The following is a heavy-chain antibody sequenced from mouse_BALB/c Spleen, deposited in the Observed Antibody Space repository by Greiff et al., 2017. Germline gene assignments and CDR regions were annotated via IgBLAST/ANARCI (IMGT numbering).Heavy chain of an antibody. V-gene: IGHV1-84*02. D-gene: IGHD1-1*01. Sequence: LVESGPELVKPGASVKISCKASGYTFTDYYINWVKQKPGQGLEWIGWIYPGSGNTKYNEKFKGKATLTVDTSSSTAYMQLSSLTSEDTAVYFCARAQIPDYYGSSSFAYWGQGTLVTVSA. CDR1: GYTFTDYY. CDR3: ARAQIPDYYGSSSFAY. CDR2: IYPGSGNT. J-gene: IGHJ3*01.